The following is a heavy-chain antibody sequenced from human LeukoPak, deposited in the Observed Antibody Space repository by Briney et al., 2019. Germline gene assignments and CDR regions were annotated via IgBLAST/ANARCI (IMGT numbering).Heavy chain of an antibody. V-gene: IGHV4-34*01. CDR2: IHYSGSS. J-gene: IGHJ2*01. CDR3: ARVPVRGWYFDL. CDR1: GGSFSGYY. Sequence: PSETLSLTCAVYGGSFSGYYWGWIRQPPGKGLEWIGSIHYSGSSYYNPSLKSRVTMSVDTSKNQFSLKLSSVTAADTAVYYCARVPVRGWYFDLWGRGTLVTVSS.